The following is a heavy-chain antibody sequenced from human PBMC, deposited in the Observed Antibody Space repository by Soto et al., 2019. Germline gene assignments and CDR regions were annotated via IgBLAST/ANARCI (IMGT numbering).Heavy chain of an antibody. CDR2: ISSGGSFI. CDR3: ARHRYYEGSVPGYGMDV. J-gene: IGHJ6*02. V-gene: IGHV3-11*01. D-gene: IGHD3-16*01. Sequence: QVQLVESGGGLVKPGGSLRLSCAASGFTFSDYYMSWIQQAPGKGLEYISYISSGGSFIYYADSVKGRFTISRDTAKTSLYLQMNSLRAEDTALYYCARHRYYEGSVPGYGMDVWGQGTTVTVSS. CDR1: GFTFSDYY.